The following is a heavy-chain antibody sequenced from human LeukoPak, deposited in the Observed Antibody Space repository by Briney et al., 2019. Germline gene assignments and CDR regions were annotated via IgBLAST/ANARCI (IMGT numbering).Heavy chain of an antibody. J-gene: IGHJ4*02. CDR3: ARGSWGNIAAAGHFDY. D-gene: IGHD6-13*01. Sequence: GGSLRLSSAASGFTFSTYSMNWVRQAPGKGLEWVSSISSSSIYIYYADSVKGRFTISRDNAKNSLYLQMNSLRAEDTAVYYCARGSWGNIAAAGHFDYWGQGTLVTVSS. CDR1: GFTFSTYS. CDR2: ISSSSIYI. V-gene: IGHV3-21*01.